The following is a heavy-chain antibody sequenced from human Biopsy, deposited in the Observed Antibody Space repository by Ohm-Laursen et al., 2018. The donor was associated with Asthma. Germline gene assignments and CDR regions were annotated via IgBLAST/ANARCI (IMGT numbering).Heavy chain of an antibody. J-gene: IGHJ4*02. CDR3: ARAQDYYDSRGYYRSFDY. Sequence: TLSLTCIVSYGSITSGGYYWTWIRQHPGKGPEWIGFIYYSGSTYYNPSLKSRVSISIDTSKNQFSLKLSSVTAADTAVYYCARAQDYYDSRGYYRSFDYWGQGTLVTVSS. CDR1: YGSITSGGYY. V-gene: IGHV4-31*03. D-gene: IGHD3-22*01. CDR2: IYYSGST.